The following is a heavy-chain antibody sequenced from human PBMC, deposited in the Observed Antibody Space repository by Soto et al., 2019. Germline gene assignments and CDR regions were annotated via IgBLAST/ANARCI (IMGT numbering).Heavy chain of an antibody. V-gene: IGHV3-48*02. D-gene: IGHD6-19*01. CDR3: ARESPSSQWRPTRYFDY. CDR1: RFTFSDYS. J-gene: IGHJ4*02. Sequence: GGSLRLSCAASRFTFSDYSMNWVRQAPGKGMEWVSYISGGGETIYYADSVRGRFTISRDNAKNSLFLQMNSLRDEDTAVYYCARESPSSQWRPTRYFDYWGQGTLVTVSS. CDR2: ISGGGETI.